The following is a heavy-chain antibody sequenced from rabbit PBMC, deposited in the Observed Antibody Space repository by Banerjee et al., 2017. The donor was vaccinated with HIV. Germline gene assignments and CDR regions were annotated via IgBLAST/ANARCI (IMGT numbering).Heavy chain of an antibody. D-gene: IGHD4-1*01. Sequence: QSLEESGGGLVQPEGSLALTCKASGFSFGSGYDMCWVRQAPGKGLEWIACIVIANGGTWYASWAKGRFTISKTSSTTVTLQMTSLTAADTATYFCARLGWIGVEFNLWGQGTLVTVS. CDR2: IVIANGGT. J-gene: IGHJ4*01. V-gene: IGHV1S40*01. CDR1: GFSFGSGYD. CDR3: ARLGWIGVEFNL.